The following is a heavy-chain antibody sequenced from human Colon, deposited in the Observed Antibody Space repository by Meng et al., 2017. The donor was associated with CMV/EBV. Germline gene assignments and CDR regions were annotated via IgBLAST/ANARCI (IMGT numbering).Heavy chain of an antibody. CDR3: TKGLQYSYFWGVDS. CDR1: GFTFNNYA. J-gene: IGHJ4*02. D-gene: IGHD3-3*01. CDR2: ISGSGSTT. V-gene: IGHV3-23*01. Sequence: GSLRLSCTASGFTFNNYALSWVRQPPGKGLQWVAAISGSGSTTYYADSVKGRFTISRDNSKNTVYLQMNSLRVEDTALYYCTKGLQYSYFWGVDSWGQGTPVTVSS.